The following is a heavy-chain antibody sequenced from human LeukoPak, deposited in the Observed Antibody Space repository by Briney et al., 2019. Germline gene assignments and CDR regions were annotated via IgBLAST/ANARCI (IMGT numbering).Heavy chain of an antibody. D-gene: IGHD5-12*01. Sequence: PGGSLRLSCAASGFTFSSYAMHWVRQAPGKGLEWVAVISYDGSNKYYADSVKGRFTISRDNSKDTLYLQMNSLRAEDTAVYYCANSITPFDYWGQGTLVTVSS. J-gene: IGHJ4*02. CDR1: GFTFSSYA. V-gene: IGHV3-30-3*01. CDR2: ISYDGSNK. CDR3: ANSITPFDY.